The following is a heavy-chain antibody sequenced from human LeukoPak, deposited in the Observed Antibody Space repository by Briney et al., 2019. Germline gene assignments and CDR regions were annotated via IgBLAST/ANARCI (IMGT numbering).Heavy chain of an antibody. V-gene: IGHV3-64*01. D-gene: IGHD1-26*01. J-gene: IGHJ3*02. CDR3: ARVGSWDALDI. Sequence: GGSLRLPCAASGFTFSSYAMHWARQAPGKGPEYVSAITRSGGNTYYANSVKGRFTISRDNSTNTMYLQMGSLRVADMAVYYCARVGSWDALDIWGEGTMVTVSS. CDR2: ITRSGGNT. CDR1: GFTFSSYA.